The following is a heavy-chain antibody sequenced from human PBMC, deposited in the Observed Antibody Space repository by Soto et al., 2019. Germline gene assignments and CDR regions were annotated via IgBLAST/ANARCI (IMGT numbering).Heavy chain of an antibody. CDR2: LIPIFGTA. J-gene: IGHJ4*02. CDR1: GGTFSSYD. Sequence: QVQLVQSGAEVKKPGASVKVSCKASGGTFSSYDINWVRQAPGQGLEWMGELIPIFGTANYAQTFQGRVTITADESTSRAYMELSSLRSGDTAGYYCARDGGRHSGGIDYWGQGTLVTVSS. D-gene: IGHD1-26*01. CDR3: ARDGGRHSGGIDY. V-gene: IGHV1-69*01.